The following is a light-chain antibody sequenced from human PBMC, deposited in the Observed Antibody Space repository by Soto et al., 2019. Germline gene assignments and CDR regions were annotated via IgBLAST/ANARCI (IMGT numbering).Light chain of an antibody. CDR3: MQALQTPPT. CDR2: LGS. J-gene: IGKJ1*01. V-gene: IGKV2-28*01. Sequence: DTVMTQSPLSLPVTPGEPASISCRSSQSLRHTDGYNYLDWYLQKPGQSPQVLVYLGSHRASGVPDRFSGSGSGTDFTLKISRVEADDVGVYYCMQALQTPPTFVQGTKVEI. CDR1: QSLRHTDGYNY.